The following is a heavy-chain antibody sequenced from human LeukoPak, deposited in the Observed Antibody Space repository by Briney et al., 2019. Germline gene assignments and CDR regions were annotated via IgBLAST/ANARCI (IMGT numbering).Heavy chain of an antibody. CDR2: IYSGGST. J-gene: IGHJ3*02. V-gene: IGHV3-53*01. CDR3: ARDPHYYDSSGSGDAFDI. CDR1: GFTVSSNY. Sequence: PGGSLRLSCDASGFTVSSNYVSWVRQAPGKGLEWVSVIYSGGSTYYADSVKGRFTISRDNSKNTLYLQMNSLRAEDTAVYYCARDPHYYDSSGSGDAFDIWGQGTMVTVSS. D-gene: IGHD3-22*01.